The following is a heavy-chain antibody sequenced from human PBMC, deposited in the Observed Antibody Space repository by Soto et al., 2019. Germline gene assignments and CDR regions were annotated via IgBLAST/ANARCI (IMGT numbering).Heavy chain of an antibody. CDR3: ARDWAGYSDTSGYYWSFDN. D-gene: IGHD3-22*01. J-gene: IGHJ4*02. Sequence: QVQLVQSGAEVKKPGSSVKVSCKASGGTFSSYVITWVRQAPGQGLEWMGGIIPIFGTTNYAQKFQGRVTITADEFTSVVYIELSSLRSEDTAVYYCARDWAGYSDTSGYYWSFDNWGQGTLVTVSS. CDR1: GGTFSSYV. V-gene: IGHV1-69*01. CDR2: IIPIFGTT.